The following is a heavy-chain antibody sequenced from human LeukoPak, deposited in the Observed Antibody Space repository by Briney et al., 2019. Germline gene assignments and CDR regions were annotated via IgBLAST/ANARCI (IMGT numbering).Heavy chain of an antibody. CDR3: AKGAGYNFYSMDV. Sequence: GRSLRLSCAAAGSLFDSFGMHWVRQAPGKGLEWLSLMSYAGDNKYEADSVKGRFTISRDNSKNTLFLQMDSLQPDDTAMYFCAKGAGYNFYSMDVWGKGTMVSVSS. D-gene: IGHD5-24*01. J-gene: IGHJ6*03. CDR1: GSLFDSFG. CDR2: MSYAGDNK. V-gene: IGHV3-30*18.